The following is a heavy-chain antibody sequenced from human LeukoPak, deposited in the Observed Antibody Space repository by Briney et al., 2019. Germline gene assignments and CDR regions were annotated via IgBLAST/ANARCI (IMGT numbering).Heavy chain of an antibody. CDR2: IIPILGIP. CDR1: GSTSSSYP. D-gene: IGHD5-12*01. J-gene: IGHJ4*02. CDR3: ATLTRGATAY. Sequence: ASVKVSCKASGSTSSSYPISWVRQAPGQGLEWMGRIIPILGIPNYAQKFQGRVTISADKSTSTAYMDLSSLRSEDTAVYYCATLTRGATAYWGQGTLVTVSS. V-gene: IGHV1-69*02.